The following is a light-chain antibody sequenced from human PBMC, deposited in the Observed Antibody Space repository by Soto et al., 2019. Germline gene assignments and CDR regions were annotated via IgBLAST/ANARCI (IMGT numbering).Light chain of an antibody. V-gene: IGKV1-39*01. J-gene: IGKJ4*01. CDR3: QQSYSGPLT. Sequence: IQVLQSPSSMSASVVARVTITCRSSQSISSYLNWYQQKPGKAPKVLIYAAPSLQSGVPSRFSGIGSGTDFTLSISSLQPEDFATYYCQQSYSGPLTFGGGTKVDIK. CDR2: AAP. CDR1: QSISSY.